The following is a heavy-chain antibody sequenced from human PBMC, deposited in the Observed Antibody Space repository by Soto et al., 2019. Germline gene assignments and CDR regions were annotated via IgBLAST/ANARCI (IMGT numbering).Heavy chain of an antibody. J-gene: IGHJ5*02. CDR3: AKDKKSLWFGASNYFDP. CDR2: ISWNRGSR. V-gene: IGHV3-9*01. Sequence: EVQLVESGGGLVQPGRSLRLACAASGFKFDDYAMHWVRQAPGKGLEWVSGISWNRGSRGYGESVKGRFTISRDNAKNSLFLEMNSLTAEDTAFYYCAKDKKSLWFGASNYFDPWGQGTLVTVSS. D-gene: IGHD3-10*01. CDR1: GFKFDDYA.